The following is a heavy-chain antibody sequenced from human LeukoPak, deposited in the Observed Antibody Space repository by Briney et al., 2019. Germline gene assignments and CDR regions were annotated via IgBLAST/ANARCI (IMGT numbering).Heavy chain of an antibody. J-gene: IGHJ4*02. CDR1: GGSVSSSSYY. CDR2: IYYSGST. Sequence: SETLSLTCTVSGGSVSSSSYYWSWIRQPPGKGLEWIGYIYYSGSTNYNPSLKSRVTISVDTSKNQFSLKLSSVTAADTAVYYCARGLARRGGYYGSGSSFDYWGQGTLVTVSS. CDR3: ARGLARRGGYYGSGSSFDY. V-gene: IGHV4-61*01. D-gene: IGHD3-10*01.